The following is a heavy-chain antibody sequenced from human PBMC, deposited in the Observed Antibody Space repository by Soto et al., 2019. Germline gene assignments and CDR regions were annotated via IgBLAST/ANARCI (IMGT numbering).Heavy chain of an antibody. V-gene: IGHV4-31*03. CDR2: IYYGGST. CDR3: ALATVIQYPNWFDP. Sequence: SETLSLTCTVSGGSISSGGYYWSWIRQHPGKGLEWIGYIYYGGSTYYNPSLKSRVTISVDTSKNQFSLKLSSVTAADTAVYYCALATVIQYPNWFDPWGQGTLVTVSS. D-gene: IGHD4-4*01. CDR1: GGSISSGGYY. J-gene: IGHJ5*02.